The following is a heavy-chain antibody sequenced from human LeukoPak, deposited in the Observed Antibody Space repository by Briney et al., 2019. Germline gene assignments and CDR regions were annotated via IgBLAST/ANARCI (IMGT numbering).Heavy chain of an antibody. CDR2: IYYSGST. J-gene: IGHJ3*02. D-gene: IGHD2-8*01. CDR1: GGSVSSGSYY. V-gene: IGHV4-39*01. Sequence: SETLSLTCTVSGGSVSSGSYYWGWIRQPPGKGLEWIGSIYYSGSTYYNPSLKSRVTISVDTSKNQFSLKLSSVTAADTAVYYCARVFNVLMVYATRGGDAFDIWGQGTMVTVSS. CDR3: ARVFNVLMVYATRGGDAFDI.